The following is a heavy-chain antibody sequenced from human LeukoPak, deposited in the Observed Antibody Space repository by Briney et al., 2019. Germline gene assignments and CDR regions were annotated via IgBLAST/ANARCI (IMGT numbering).Heavy chain of an antibody. CDR3: ARGGREYSSSYDV. J-gene: IGHJ4*02. V-gene: IGHV3-11*01. CDR1: GFTFSDYY. Sequence: GGSLRLSCAASGFTFSDYYMSWIRQAPGKGLEWVSYISSSGSSIYCADSVKGRFTISRDNAKNSLYLQMNSLRVEDTAVYYCARGGREYSSSYDVWGQGTLVTVSS. CDR2: ISSSGSSI. D-gene: IGHD6-6*01.